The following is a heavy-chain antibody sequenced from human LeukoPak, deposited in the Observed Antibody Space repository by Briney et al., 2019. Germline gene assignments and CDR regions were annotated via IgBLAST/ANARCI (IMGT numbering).Heavy chain of an antibody. J-gene: IGHJ5*02. CDR1: GGTFSSYA. V-gene: IGHV1-69*04. CDR2: IIPILGIA. CDR3: ARVRAAYSSSWYEEFP. Sequence: SVKVSCKASGGTFSSYAISWVRQAPGQGLEWMGRIIPILGIANYAQKFQGRVTITADKSTSTAYMELSSLRSEDTAVYYCARVRAAYSSSWYEEFPWGQGTLVTVSS. D-gene: IGHD6-13*01.